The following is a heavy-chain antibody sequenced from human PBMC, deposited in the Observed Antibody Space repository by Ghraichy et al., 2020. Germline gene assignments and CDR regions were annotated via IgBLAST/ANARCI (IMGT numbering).Heavy chain of an antibody. CDR1: GFTFSSYS. CDR2: ISSSSSYI. Sequence: GGSLRLSCAASGFTFSSYSMNWVRQAPGKGLEWVSSISSSSSYIYYADSVKGRFTISRDNAKNSLYLQMNSLRAEDTAVYYCARDQRFVVVPAAHQYGMDVWGQGTTVTVSS. CDR3: ARDQRFVVVPAAHQYGMDV. J-gene: IGHJ6*02. V-gene: IGHV3-21*01. D-gene: IGHD2-2*01.